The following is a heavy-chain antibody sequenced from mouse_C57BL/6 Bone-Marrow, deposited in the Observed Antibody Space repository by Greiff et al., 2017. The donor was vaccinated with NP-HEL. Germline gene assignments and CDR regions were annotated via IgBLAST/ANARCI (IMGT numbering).Heavy chain of an antibody. CDR3: AKDWNYFDY. J-gene: IGHJ2*01. CDR2: IYPGVGDT. V-gene: IGHV1-80*01. D-gene: IGHD4-1*01. CDR1: GYAFSSYW. Sequence: VQLQQSGASVKISCKASGYAFSSYWMNWVKQRPGKGLEWIGQIYPGVGDTNYNGKFKGKATLTADKSSSTAYMQLSSLTSEGSAVYFCAKDWNYFDYWGQGTTLTVSS.